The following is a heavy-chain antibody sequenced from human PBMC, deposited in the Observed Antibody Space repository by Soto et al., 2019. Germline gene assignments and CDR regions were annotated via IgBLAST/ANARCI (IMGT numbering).Heavy chain of an antibody. CDR3: AKDGIQLWPRYYFDF. CDR2: INPTSGST. Sequence: HVQLVQSEAEVKKPGASVQVSCKASGYSFTNYSMHWVRQVPGQGPEWMGKINPTSGSTSYAQKFKYKVTMTRDMSSNTLYIQLSSLTSEDTAVYYCAKDGIQLWPRYYFDFWGQGTLVIVSS. J-gene: IGHJ4*02. CDR1: GYSFTNYS. D-gene: IGHD5-18*01. V-gene: IGHV1-46*01.